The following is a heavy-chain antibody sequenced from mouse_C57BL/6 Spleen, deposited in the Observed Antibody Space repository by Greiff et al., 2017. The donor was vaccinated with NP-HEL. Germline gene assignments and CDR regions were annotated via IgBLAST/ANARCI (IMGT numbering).Heavy chain of an antibody. D-gene: IGHD1-1*01. CDR2: ISSGSSTI. Sequence: EVQEVESGGGLVKPGGSLKLSCAASGFTFSDYGMHWVRQAPEKGLEWVAYISSGSSTIYYADTVKGRFTISRDNAKNTLFLQMTSLRSEDTAMYYWARSGSSYLAWFAYWGQGTLVTVSA. CDR3: ARSGSSYLAWFAY. J-gene: IGHJ3*01. CDR1: GFTFSDYG. V-gene: IGHV5-17*01.